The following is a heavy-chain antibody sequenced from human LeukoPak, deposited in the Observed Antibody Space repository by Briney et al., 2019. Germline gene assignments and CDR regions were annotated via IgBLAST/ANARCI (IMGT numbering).Heavy chain of an antibody. CDR2: IYPGDSET. V-gene: IGHV5-51*01. J-gene: IGHJ4*02. CDR3: ARLSTRLLDH. CDR1: GNTFTNYW. Sequence: GESLKISCKGSGNTFTNYWIGWVRQLPGKGLEWMGSIYPGDSETRYSPSFQGQVTMSVDKSSSPAYLQWATLKASDTAIYFCARLSTRLLDHWGQGTRVTVSS. D-gene: IGHD3-3*01.